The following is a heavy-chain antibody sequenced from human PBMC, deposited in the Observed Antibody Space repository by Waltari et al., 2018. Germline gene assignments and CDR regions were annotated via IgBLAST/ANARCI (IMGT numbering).Heavy chain of an antibody. V-gene: IGHV3-48*03. CDR2: ISSSGRTI. CDR1: GFPFSLYE. J-gene: IGHJ4*02. D-gene: IGHD2-15*01. Sequence: EVQLVESGGGLIQPGGSLRLSCAASGFPFSLYEMNWVRQAPGKGLEWVTKISSSGRTIYYADSVKGRFTISTDNAKNSLYLQMNSLRAEDTAVYYCAREVRVCSGGSCYFDYWGQGTLVTVSS. CDR3: AREVRVCSGGSCYFDY.